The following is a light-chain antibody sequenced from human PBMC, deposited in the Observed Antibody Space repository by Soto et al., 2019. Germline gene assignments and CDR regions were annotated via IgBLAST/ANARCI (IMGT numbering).Light chain of an antibody. Sequence: DIQMTQSPSTLSASVGDRVTITCRASRSISVWLAWYQQKPGKAPKLLIYDASSLETGVPSRFSGSGSGTDFTLTISSLQPEDFATYYCQQYDNLPLIFGQGTRLDIK. CDR2: DAS. V-gene: IGKV1-33*01. J-gene: IGKJ5*01. CDR3: QQYDNLPLI. CDR1: RSISVW.